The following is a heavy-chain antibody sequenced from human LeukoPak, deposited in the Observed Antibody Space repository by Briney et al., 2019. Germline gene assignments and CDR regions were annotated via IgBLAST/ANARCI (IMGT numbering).Heavy chain of an antibody. D-gene: IGHD3-16*02. J-gene: IGHJ3*02. V-gene: IGHV3-23*01. CDR2: ISGSGGST. CDR1: GFTFSSYA. Sequence: GGSLRLSCAASGFTFSSYAMSWVRQPPGKGLEWVSAISGSGGSTYYADSVKGRFTISRDNSKNTLYLQMNSLRAEDTAVYYCANLDYYDYVWGSYRDAFDIWGQGTMVTVSS. CDR3: ANLDYYDYVWGSYRDAFDI.